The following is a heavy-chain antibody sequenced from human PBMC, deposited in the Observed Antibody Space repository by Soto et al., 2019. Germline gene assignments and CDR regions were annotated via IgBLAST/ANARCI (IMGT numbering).Heavy chain of an antibody. CDR2: IYYSGGT. V-gene: IGHV4-30-4*08. CDR1: AGSISSGAYY. J-gene: IGHJ5*02. Sequence: SETLSLTCTVSAGSISSGAYYWSWIRQHPGKGLEWIGYIYYSGGTYYNPSLKSRVTISVDTSKNQFSLKLSSVTAADTAVYYCARRSSNLNDLWGQGTLVTVSS. CDR3: ARRSSNLNDL. D-gene: IGHD2-2*01.